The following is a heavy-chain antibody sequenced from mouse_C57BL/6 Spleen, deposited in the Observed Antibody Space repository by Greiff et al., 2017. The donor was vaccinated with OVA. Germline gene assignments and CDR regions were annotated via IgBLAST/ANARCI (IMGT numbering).Heavy chain of an antibody. Sequence: VQLQQSGAELVRPGASVKLSCKASGYTFTDYYINWVKQRPGQGLEWIARIYPGSGNTYYNEKFKGKATLTAEKSSSTAYMQLSSLTSEDSAVYFCARERDYPFAYWGQGTLVTVSA. J-gene: IGHJ3*01. CDR2: IYPGSGNT. CDR3: ARERDYPFAY. D-gene: IGHD2-4*01. CDR1: GYTFTDYY. V-gene: IGHV1-76*01.